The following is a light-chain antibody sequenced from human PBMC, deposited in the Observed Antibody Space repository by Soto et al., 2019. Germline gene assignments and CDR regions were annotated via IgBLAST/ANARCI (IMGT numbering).Light chain of an antibody. J-gene: IGLJ3*02. CDR1: SSNIGSNT. V-gene: IGLV1-44*01. Sequence: QSVLTQPPSASGTPGQRVTISCSGSSSNIGSNTVNWYQQLPGTAPKLLIYSNNQRPSGVPDRFSGSKSGTSASLAISGLQSEYEADYYCAAWDDSLNGGVFGGGTTMTVL. CDR3: AAWDDSLNGGV. CDR2: SNN.